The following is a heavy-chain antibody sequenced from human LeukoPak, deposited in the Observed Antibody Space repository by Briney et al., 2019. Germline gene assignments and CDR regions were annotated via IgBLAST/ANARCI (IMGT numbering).Heavy chain of an antibody. Sequence: RSGGSLRLSCAASGFTFSSYSMTWVRQAPGKGLEWVSSISSSSSYIYYADSVKGRFTISRDNAKNSLYLQMNSLRAEDTAVYYCARDDDAMVRRSDAFDIWGQGTMVTVSS. CDR3: ARDDDAMVRRSDAFDI. D-gene: IGHD3-10*01. CDR2: ISSSSSYI. V-gene: IGHV3-21*01. J-gene: IGHJ3*02. CDR1: GFTFSSYS.